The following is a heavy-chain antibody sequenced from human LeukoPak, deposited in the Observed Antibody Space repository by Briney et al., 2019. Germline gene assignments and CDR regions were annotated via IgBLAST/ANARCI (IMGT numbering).Heavy chain of an antibody. J-gene: IGHJ5*02. CDR3: ARSVQMSSGSPTSNTCLDP. V-gene: IGHV4-59*01. Sequence: PSETLSLTCIVSGDSISSYYWNWIRQPPGKGLEWMGHIHYRGSSNYNPSLKSRVTISVDTAKNQFSLKLISVTAADTAVYYCARSVQMSSGSPTSNTCLDPWGQGTLVTVSS. D-gene: IGHD3-10*01. CDR1: GDSISSYY. CDR2: IHYRGSS.